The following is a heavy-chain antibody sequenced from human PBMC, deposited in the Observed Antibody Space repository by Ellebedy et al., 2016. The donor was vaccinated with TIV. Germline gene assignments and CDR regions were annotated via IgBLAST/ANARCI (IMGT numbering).Heavy chain of an antibody. V-gene: IGHV3-48*01. Sequence: GESLKISCAASGFTFSDHIMNWVRQAPGRGLELLSSISSNSFGIYYGDSVRGRFTISRDNAKNTLYLQMNSLRGEDTAVYYCARGRGGSTGSDYFDYWGQGTLVTVSS. CDR2: ISSNSFGI. CDR1: GFTFSDHI. CDR3: ARGRGGSTGSDYFDY. D-gene: IGHD2-2*01. J-gene: IGHJ4*02.